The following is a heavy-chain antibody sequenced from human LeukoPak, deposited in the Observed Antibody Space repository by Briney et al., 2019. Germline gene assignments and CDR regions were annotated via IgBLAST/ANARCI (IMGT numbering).Heavy chain of an antibody. CDR3: ATWYSSGWNRTFDY. CDR1: GYTLTELS. V-gene: IGHV1-24*01. J-gene: IGHJ4*02. Sequence: ASVKVSCKVSGYTLTELSMHWVRQAPGKGLEWMGGFDPEDGETIYAQKFQGRVTITEGTSTDTAYMELSSLRSEDTAVYYCATWYSSGWNRTFDYWGQGTLVTVSS. D-gene: IGHD6-19*01. CDR2: FDPEDGET.